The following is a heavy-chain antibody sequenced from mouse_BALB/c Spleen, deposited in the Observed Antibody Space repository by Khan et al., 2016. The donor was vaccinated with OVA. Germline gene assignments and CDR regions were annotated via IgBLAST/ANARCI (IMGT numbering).Heavy chain of an antibody. Sequence: EVELVESGPGLVKPSQSLSLTCTVTGYSITSGYAWNWIRQFPGNKLEWMGYISYSGVTSHTPPLKSRILITRDTSKNQFFLHLNSVTTKDTATYYCSGENYYGYYFDYWGQGTTLTVSS. J-gene: IGHJ2*01. D-gene: IGHD1-1*01. CDR1: GYSITSGYA. CDR3: SGENYYGYYFDY. CDR2: ISYSGVT. V-gene: IGHV3-2*02.